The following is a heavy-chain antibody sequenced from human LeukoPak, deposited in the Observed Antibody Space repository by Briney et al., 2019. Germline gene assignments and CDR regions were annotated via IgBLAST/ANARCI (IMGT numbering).Heavy chain of an antibody. CDR2: ISSTGST. V-gene: IGHV4-61*02. J-gene: IGHJ4*02. Sequence: SETLSLTCTVSGGSISSGGHYWSWIRQPAGKGLEYLGRISSTGSTNYNPSLRSRVTISADTSKNHFSLKLTSVTAADTAVYNCVRDQTYSGSGIYTYFDYWGQGILVTVSS. CDR3: VRDQTYSGSGIYTYFDY. D-gene: IGHD3-10*01. CDR1: GGSISSGGHY.